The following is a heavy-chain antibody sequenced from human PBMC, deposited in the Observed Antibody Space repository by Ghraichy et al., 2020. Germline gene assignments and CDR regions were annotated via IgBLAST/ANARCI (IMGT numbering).Heavy chain of an antibody. CDR2: GSYSGNT. V-gene: IGHV4-39*01. CDR1: GGTISSGSYY. J-gene: IGHJ4*02. D-gene: IGHD3-3*01. CDR3: AGLRFLEWLSEYYFDY. Sequence: SETLSLICSVSGGTISSGSYYWGWLRQTPGKGLEWIGGGSYSGNTDYNPSLKSRVSISVDTSKNQFSLRLNSVTAADTAVYYCAGLRFLEWLSEYYFDYWGPGALVTVSS.